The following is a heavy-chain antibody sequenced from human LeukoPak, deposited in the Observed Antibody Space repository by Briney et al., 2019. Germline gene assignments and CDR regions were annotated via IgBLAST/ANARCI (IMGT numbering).Heavy chain of an antibody. CDR2: ISAYNGNT. V-gene: IGHV1-18*01. CDR1: GYTFTSYG. D-gene: IGHD6-13*01. J-gene: IGHJ6*02. Sequence: GASVKVSCKASGYTFTSYGISWVRQAPGQGLEWMGWISAYNGNTNYAQKLQGRVTMTTDTSTSTAYMELRSLRSDDTAVYYCARGDSSSWYPYYYYYGMDVWGQGTTVTVSS. CDR3: ARGDSSSWYPYYYYYGMDV.